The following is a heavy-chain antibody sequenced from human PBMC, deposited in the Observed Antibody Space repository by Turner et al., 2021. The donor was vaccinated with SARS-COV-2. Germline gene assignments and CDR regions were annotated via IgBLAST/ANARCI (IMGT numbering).Heavy chain of an antibody. CDR2: IYYSGRT. Sequence: QLQLQESCPGLVKPSETLSLTCTVSGGSISSSPYYWGWIRQPQGKGLAWIGSIYYSGRTYYNPSLKSRVTISVDTSKNQFSLKLSSVTAADTAVYYCARRSEGYYGSGSHWFDPWGQGTLVTVSS. CDR3: ARRSEGYYGSGSHWFDP. CDR1: GGSISSSPYY. J-gene: IGHJ5*02. V-gene: IGHV4-39*01. D-gene: IGHD3-10*01.